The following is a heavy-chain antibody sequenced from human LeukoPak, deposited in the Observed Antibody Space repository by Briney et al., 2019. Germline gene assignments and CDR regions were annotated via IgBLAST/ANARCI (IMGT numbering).Heavy chain of an antibody. D-gene: IGHD6-13*01. V-gene: IGHV1-8*03. CDR2: MNPNSGNT. Sequence: ASVKVSCKASGYTFTSYDINWVRQATGQGLEWMGWMNPNSGNTGYAQKFQCRVTITRNTSISTAYMELSSLRSEDTAVYYCAREVAAAGDAFDIWGQGTMVTVSS. CDR1: GYTFTSYD. J-gene: IGHJ3*02. CDR3: AREVAAAGDAFDI.